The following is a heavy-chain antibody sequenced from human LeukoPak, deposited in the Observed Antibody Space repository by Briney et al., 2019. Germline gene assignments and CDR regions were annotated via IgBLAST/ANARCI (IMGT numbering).Heavy chain of an antibody. CDR3: ATGSLRLGEFSLGY. V-gene: IGHV1-24*01. Sequence: GASVKVSFKLSGYTLSELSMHRVRQTPGKGLEWMGGFDPEDGETVYAQRFQGRVTMTEDTSTDTAYMELSSLRSEDTAVYYCATGSLRLGEFSLGYWGQGTLVTVSS. CDR1: GYTLSELS. CDR2: FDPEDGET. D-gene: IGHD3-16*02. J-gene: IGHJ4*02.